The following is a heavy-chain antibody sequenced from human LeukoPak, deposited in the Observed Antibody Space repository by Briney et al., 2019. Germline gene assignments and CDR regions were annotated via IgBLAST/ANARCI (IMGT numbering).Heavy chain of an antibody. CDR1: GFTFDDYA. D-gene: IGHD3-16*01. CDR2: ISWNSGSI. V-gene: IGHV3-9*01. Sequence: PGRSLRLSCAASGFTFDDYAMHWVRQAPGKGLEWVSGISWNSGSIGYADSVKGRFTISRDNAKNSLYLQMNSLRAEDTAVYYCARDGYYDYVWGSYYYWGQGTLVTVSS. J-gene: IGHJ4*02. CDR3: ARDGYYDYVWGSYYY.